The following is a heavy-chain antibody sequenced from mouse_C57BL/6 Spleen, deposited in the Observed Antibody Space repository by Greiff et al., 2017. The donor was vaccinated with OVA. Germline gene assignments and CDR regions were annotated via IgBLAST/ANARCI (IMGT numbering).Heavy chain of an antibody. Sequence: VQLVESGPGLVQPSQSLSITCTVSGFSLTSYGVHWVRQSPGKGLEWLGVIWSGGSTDYNAAFISRLSISKDNSKSQVFFKMNSLQADDTAIYYCARKRGNYVDWYFDVWGTGTTVTVSS. CDR3: ARKRGNYVDWYFDV. CDR2: IWSGGST. J-gene: IGHJ1*03. CDR1: GFSLTSYG. V-gene: IGHV2-2*01. D-gene: IGHD2-1*01.